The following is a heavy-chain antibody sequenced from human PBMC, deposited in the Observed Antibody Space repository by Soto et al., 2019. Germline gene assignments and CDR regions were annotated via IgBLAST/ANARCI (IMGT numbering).Heavy chain of an antibody. CDR3: ARGLTVYYDFWSGYYYLGWFDP. CDR1: SYTFTSYA. Sequence: XSAEVSWRASSYTFTSYAMHWVRQAPGQRLEWMGWINAGNGNTKYSQKFQGRVTITRDTSASTAYMELSSLRSEDTAVYYCARGLTVYYDFWSGYYYLGWFDPWGQGTLVTVSS. CDR2: INAGNGNT. D-gene: IGHD3-3*01. V-gene: IGHV1-3*01. J-gene: IGHJ5*02.